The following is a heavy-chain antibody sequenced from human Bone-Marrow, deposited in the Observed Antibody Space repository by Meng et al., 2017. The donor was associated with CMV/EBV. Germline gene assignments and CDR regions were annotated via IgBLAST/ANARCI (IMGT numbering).Heavy chain of an antibody. CDR1: GSTFSSYA. V-gene: IGHV3-33*06. CDR2: IWCDGSNK. D-gene: IGHD6-19*01. Sequence: GSLKISCAASGSTFSSYAMHWVRQAPGKGLEWVAVIWCDGSNKYYADSVKGRFTISRDNSKNTLYLQMNSLRAEDTAVYYCAKDSKIAVAGPGYYGMDVWGQGTTVTVSS. CDR3: AKDSKIAVAGPGYYGMDV. J-gene: IGHJ6*02.